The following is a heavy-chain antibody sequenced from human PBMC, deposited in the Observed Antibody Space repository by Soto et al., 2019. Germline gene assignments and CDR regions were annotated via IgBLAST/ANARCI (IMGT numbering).Heavy chain of an antibody. Sequence: EVQLVESGGGLVQPGGSLRLSCAASGFTFSDHYMDWVRQAPGKGLGWVGRSKNKADSYTTEYAASGKGRFTISRDGSKNSLLLQMNSLKTEDTAVYYCTVWGSGNDFGAAWGQGILVTVSS. CDR3: TVWGSGNDFGAA. J-gene: IGHJ4*02. V-gene: IGHV3-72*01. CDR1: GFTFSDHY. CDR2: SKNKADSYTT. D-gene: IGHD3-10*01.